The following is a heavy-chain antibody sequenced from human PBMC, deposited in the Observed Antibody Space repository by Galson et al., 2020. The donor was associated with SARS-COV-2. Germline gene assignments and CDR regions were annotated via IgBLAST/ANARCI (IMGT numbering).Heavy chain of an antibody. CDR2: IYYSGST. Sequence: SETLPLTCTVSGGSISSYYWSWIRQPPGKGLEWIGYIYYSGSTNYNPSLKSRVTISVDTSKNQFSLKLSSVTAADTAVYYCATYGDWEFAFDYWGQGTLVTVSS. J-gene: IGHJ4*02. V-gene: IGHV4-59*01. D-gene: IGHD4-17*01. CDR3: ATYGDWEFAFDY. CDR1: GGSISSYY.